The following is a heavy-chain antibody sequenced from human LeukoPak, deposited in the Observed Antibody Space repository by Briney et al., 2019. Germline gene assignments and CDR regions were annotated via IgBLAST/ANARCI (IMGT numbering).Heavy chain of an antibody. J-gene: IGHJ4*02. CDR2: IYYSGST. D-gene: IGHD3-22*01. CDR1: GGSISSSSYY. CDR3: ARHAYDSSGYHYFDY. V-gene: IGHV4-39*01. Sequence: SETLSLTCTVSGGSISSSSYYWGWIRQPPGKGLEWIGSIYYSGSTYYNPSLKSRVTISVDTSKNQFSLKLSSVTAADTAVYYCARHAYDSSGYHYFDYWGPGTLVTVSS.